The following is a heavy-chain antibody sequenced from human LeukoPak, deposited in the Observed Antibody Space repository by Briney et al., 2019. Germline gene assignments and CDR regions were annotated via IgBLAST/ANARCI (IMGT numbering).Heavy chain of an antibody. V-gene: IGHV3-21*01. CDR1: GFTFSSYS. CDR3: ARDGEGTPYYYYYMDV. CDR2: ISSSSSYI. D-gene: IGHD1-7*01. Sequence: GGSLRLSCAASGFTFSSYSMNWVRQAPGKGLEWVSSISSSSSYIYYADSVKGRFTISRDNAKNSLYLQMNSLRAEDTAVYYCARDGEGTPYYYYYMDVWGKGTTVTVSS. J-gene: IGHJ6*03.